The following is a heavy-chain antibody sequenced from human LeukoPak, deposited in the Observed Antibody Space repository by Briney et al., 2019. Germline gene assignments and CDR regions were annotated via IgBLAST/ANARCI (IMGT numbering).Heavy chain of an antibody. V-gene: IGHV1-69*01. CDR1: GGTFSSYA. D-gene: IGHD4-17*01. J-gene: IGHJ3*02. Sequence: GSSVKVSCKASGGTFSSYAISWVRQAPGQGLEWMGGIIPIFGTANYAQKFQGRVTITADESTSTAYMELSSLRSEDTAVYYCARSLDYYGDSYDAFDIWGQGTMVTVSS. CDR3: ARSLDYYGDSYDAFDI. CDR2: IIPIFGTA.